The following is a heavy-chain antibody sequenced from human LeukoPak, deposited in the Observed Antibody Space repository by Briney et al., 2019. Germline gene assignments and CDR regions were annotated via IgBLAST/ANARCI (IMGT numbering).Heavy chain of an antibody. CDR1: GFTFSSYG. J-gene: IGHJ3*02. CDR2: IWYDGSKK. D-gene: IGHD1-20*01. Sequence: GGSLRLSCAASGFTFSSYGMHWVRQAPCKGLEWVAVIWYDGSKKYYADPVKVRFTISRVNSKDTLYLQMNSLRAEDTAVYYCSKSSNWNPYDAFDIWGQGTMVTVSS. V-gene: IGHV3-33*06. CDR3: SKSSNWNPYDAFDI.